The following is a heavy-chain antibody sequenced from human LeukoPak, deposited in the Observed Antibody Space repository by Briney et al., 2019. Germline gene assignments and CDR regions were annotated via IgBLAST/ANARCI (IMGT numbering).Heavy chain of an antibody. D-gene: IGHD3-3*01. V-gene: IGHV3-74*01. CDR1: GFTFSSHG. CDR3: AREDPLYDFWSGYFYYFDY. CDR2: VSTDGTST. J-gene: IGHJ4*02. Sequence: GGSLRLSCAASGFTFSSHGMHWVRQAPGKGLVWVAHVSTDGTSTSSVDSVKGRFTISRDNAKNTLYLQMNSLRAEDTAVYYCAREDPLYDFWSGYFYYFDYWGQGTLVTVSS.